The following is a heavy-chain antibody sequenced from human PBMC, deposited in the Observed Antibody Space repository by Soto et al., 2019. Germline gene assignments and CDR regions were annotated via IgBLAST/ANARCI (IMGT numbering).Heavy chain of an antibody. CDR1: GFSVTANY. CDR2: IYSGGST. V-gene: IGHV3-53*01. Sequence: EVQVVESGGGLIQPGGSLRLSCEVSGFSVTANYMSWVRQAPGKGLEWVSVIYSGGSTYYIDSVKGRFSISRDISKNTVYLQMYSLGAADTAVYYGHGYGYWGQGTLVTVSS. CDR3: HGYGY. J-gene: IGHJ4*02. D-gene: IGHD5-12*01.